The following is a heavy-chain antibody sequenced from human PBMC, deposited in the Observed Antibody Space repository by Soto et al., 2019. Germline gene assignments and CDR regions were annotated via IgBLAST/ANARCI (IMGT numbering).Heavy chain of an antibody. D-gene: IGHD2-2*01. CDR2: MNPNRTNT. CDR3: VRGGFLSHDHVIIAPATLGFDP. CDR1: GYTFTTYD. J-gene: IGHJ5*02. V-gene: IGHV1-8*01. Sequence: QVQLTQSGAEVKKPGASVKVSCKASGYTFTTYDINWVRQAPGQGLEWMGWMNPNRTNTGYAEKFQGRVTMTRDTSISTAYMELSSLRYDDTAVYYCVRGGFLSHDHVIIAPATLGFDPWGQGTLVTVSS.